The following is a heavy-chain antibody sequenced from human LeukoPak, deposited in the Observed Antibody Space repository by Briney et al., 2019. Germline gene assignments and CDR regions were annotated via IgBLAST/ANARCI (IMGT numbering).Heavy chain of an antibody. CDR3: ATGGFISPL. CDR2: SNSIFGTA. CDR1: GGTFTSYA. D-gene: IGHD3-10*01. J-gene: IGHJ4*02. V-gene: IGHV1-69*13. Sequence: GASVTLSCKASGGTFTSYAISLVRQAHAQGLECMRGSNSIFGTANHAQKFQGRLTITADESTSTAYKELSSVRSEDTAGYYCATGGFISPLWGQGTLVTVSS.